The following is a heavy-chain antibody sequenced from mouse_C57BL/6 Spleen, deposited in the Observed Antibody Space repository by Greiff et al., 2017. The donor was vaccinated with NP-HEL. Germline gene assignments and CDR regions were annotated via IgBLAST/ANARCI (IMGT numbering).Heavy chain of an antibody. D-gene: IGHD1-1*01. CDR1: GFSLTSSG. V-gene: IGHV2-6*03. Sequence: QVQLQQSGPGLVAPSQSLSITCTVSGFSLTSSGVHWVRQPPGKGLEWLVVIWRDGSPTYNSALKSRLSIRKDTPTSQVFVKMNSLQTDDTARYYCARWHGRSYVGYFDVWGTGTTVTVSS. CDR2: IWRDGSP. CDR3: ARWHGRSYVGYFDV. J-gene: IGHJ1*03.